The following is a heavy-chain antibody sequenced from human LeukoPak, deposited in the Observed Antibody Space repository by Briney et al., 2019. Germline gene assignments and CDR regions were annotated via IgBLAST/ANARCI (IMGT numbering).Heavy chain of an antibody. Sequence: ASVKLSCKASGYTFTGYYIHWVRQAPGQGLEWMGWINPNSGGTNYAQKFQGRVTMTRDTSTSTVYMELSSLRSEDTAVYYCARDEGYYGSGSYYFYWGQGTLVTVSS. CDR1: GYTFTGYY. CDR2: INPNSGGT. J-gene: IGHJ4*02. CDR3: ARDEGYYGSGSYYFY. V-gene: IGHV1-2*02. D-gene: IGHD3-10*01.